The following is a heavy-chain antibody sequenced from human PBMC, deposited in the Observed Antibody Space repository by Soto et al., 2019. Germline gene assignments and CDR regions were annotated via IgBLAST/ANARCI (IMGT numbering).Heavy chain of an antibody. CDR3: ERRGGGYPPRRFAC. D-gene: IGHD5-18*01. CDR1: GGSISSSSYY. CDR2: IYYSGST. Sequence: PSETLSLTCTVSGGSISSSSYYWGWIRQPPGKGLEWIGSIYYSGSTYYNPSLKSRVTISVDTSKNQFSLKLSSGTAADTAVYSVERRGGGYPPRRFACWGQGTLVTVSS. J-gene: IGHJ5*01. V-gene: IGHV4-39*01.